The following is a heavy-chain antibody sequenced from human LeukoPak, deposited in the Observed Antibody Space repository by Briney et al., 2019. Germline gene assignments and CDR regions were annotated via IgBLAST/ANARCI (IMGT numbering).Heavy chain of an antibody. V-gene: IGHV3-53*01. D-gene: IGHD1-26*01. J-gene: IGHJ6*03. CDR1: GFTITNNY. Sequence: GGSLRLSCAASGFTITNNYMSWVRQAPGKGLEWVSVIFSGGSIYYADSVKGRFTISRDNSKNTLYLQMNSLRADDTAVYYCASGSQPHYLTSYFYYYMEVWGKGTTVTVSS. CDR2: IFSGGSI. CDR3: ASGSQPHYLTSYFYYYMEV.